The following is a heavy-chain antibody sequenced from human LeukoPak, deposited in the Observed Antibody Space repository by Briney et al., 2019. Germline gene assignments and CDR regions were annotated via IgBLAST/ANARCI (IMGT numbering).Heavy chain of an antibody. CDR2: ISSSAATI. V-gene: IGHV3-11*04. J-gene: IGHJ4*01. D-gene: IGHD3-16*02. CDR1: GFTFSDYY. Sequence: GGSLRLSCAASGFTFSDYYMSWIRQAPGKGLEWVSYISSSAATIYYADSVKGRFTISRDNAKKSLYLQMNSLRAEDTAVYYCARGPYDYVWGSYRRDYFDYWGQGTLVTVSS. CDR3: ARGPYDYVWGSYRRDYFDY.